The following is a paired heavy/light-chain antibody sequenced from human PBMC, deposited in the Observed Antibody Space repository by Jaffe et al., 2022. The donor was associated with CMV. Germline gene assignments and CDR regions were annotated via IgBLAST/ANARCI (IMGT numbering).Heavy chain of an antibody. CDR3: ARDHDAPGYYYYMDV. D-gene: IGHD1-1*01. J-gene: IGHJ6*03. Sequence: QVQLVESGGGLVKPGGSLRLSCAASGFTFSDYYMSWIRQAPGKGLEWVSYISSSSSYTNYADSVKGRFTISRDNAKNSLYLQMNSLRAEDTAVYYCARDHDAPGYYYYMDVWGKGTTVTVSS. CDR2: ISSSSSYT. CDR1: GFTFSDYY. V-gene: IGHV3-11*06.
Light chain of an antibody. CDR2: SNN. V-gene: IGLV1-44*01. J-gene: IGLJ1*01. CDR1: SSNIGSNT. CDR3: AAWDDSLNGLYV. Sequence: QSVLTQPPSASGTPGQRVTISCSGSSSNIGSNTVNWYQQLPGTAPKLLIYSNNQRPSGVPDRFSGSKSGTSASLAISGLQSEDEADYYCAAWDDSLNGLYVFGTGTKVTVL.